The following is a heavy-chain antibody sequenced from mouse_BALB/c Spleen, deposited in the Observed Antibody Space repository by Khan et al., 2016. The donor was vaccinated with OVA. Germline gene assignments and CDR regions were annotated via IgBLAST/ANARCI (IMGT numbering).Heavy chain of an antibody. Sequence: EVELVESGGGLVKPGGSLKLSCAASGFTFSNYAMSWVRQSPEKRLEWVASISSGDSPYYPASVKGRFTISRDNARNILYLQMSSLRSEDTAMYYCARDYWFAYWGQGNLVTVSA. V-gene: IGHV5-6-5*01. CDR2: ISSGDSP. J-gene: IGHJ3*01. CDR1: GFTFSNYA. CDR3: ARDYWFAY.